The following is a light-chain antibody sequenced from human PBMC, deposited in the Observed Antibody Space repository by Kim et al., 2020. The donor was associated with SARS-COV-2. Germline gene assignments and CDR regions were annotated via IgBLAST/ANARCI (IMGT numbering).Light chain of an antibody. CDR2: GNS. Sequence: QSVLTQPPSVSGAPGQRVTISCTGSSSNIGAGYDVHWYQQVPGTAPKLLIYGNSNQPSGVPDRFSGSKSGTSASLAITGLQAEDETDYYCQSYDSSLSGYVFGTGTKVTVL. CDR1: SSNIGAGYD. J-gene: IGLJ1*01. V-gene: IGLV1-40*01. CDR3: QSYDSSLSGYV.